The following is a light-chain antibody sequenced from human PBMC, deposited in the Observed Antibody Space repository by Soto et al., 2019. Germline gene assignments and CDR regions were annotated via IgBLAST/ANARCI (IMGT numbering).Light chain of an antibody. Sequence: EIVMTQSPVTLSVFPGERATLSCRASQSVSRNVAWYQQKPGQAPRLLIYGASTRAPSISGTFSVSGSGTEFTLTISNPQSEDFAIYYCQQYDNWPFTFGPGTKVDIK. J-gene: IGKJ3*01. CDR1: QSVSRN. CDR2: GAS. V-gene: IGKV3-15*01. CDR3: QQYDNWPFT.